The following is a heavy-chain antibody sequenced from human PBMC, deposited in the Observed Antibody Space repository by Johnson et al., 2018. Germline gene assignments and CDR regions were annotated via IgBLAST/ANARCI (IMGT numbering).Heavy chain of an antibody. D-gene: IGHD2-8*01. Sequence: VQLVESGGGLVNPGGSLRLSCAASGFTFTNAWMNWVRQAPGKGLEWVGRIKSKTDGGTINYAAPVQGRFTISRDDLKNTLYLQMNSLNTEDTAVYYCATFLVYADLDYWGRGTLVTVSS. J-gene: IGHJ4*02. CDR2: IKSKTDGGTI. CDR1: GFTFTNAW. CDR3: ATFLVYADLDY. V-gene: IGHV3-15*07.